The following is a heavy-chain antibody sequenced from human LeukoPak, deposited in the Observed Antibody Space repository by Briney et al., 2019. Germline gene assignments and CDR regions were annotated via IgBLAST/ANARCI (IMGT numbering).Heavy chain of an antibody. V-gene: IGHV3-30*18. Sequence: GGSLRLSCAASGFTFSNYGMQWVRQAPGKGLEWVAVISYDESNKYYADSVKGRFTASRDNSQNTLSLQMNSLRVEDTAVYYCAKGPTTLNYYDSSGYYYVYWGQGTLVTVSS. J-gene: IGHJ4*02. D-gene: IGHD3-22*01. CDR3: AKGPTTLNYYDSSGYYYVY. CDR2: ISYDESNK. CDR1: GFTFSNYG.